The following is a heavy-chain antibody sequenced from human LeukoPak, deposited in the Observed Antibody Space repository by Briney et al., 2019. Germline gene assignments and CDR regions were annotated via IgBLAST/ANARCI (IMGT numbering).Heavy chain of an antibody. CDR1: GFTVSSNY. CDR2: IYSGGST. V-gene: IGHV3-53*01. CDR3: ARDNSVGDIAWWFDP. Sequence: GGSLRLSCAASGFTVSSNYMSWVRQAPGKGLEWVSVIYSGGSTYYADSVKGRFTISRDNSKNTLYLQMNRLRAEDTAVYYCARDNSVGDIAWWFDPWGQGTLVTVSS. J-gene: IGHJ5*02. D-gene: IGHD3-16*02.